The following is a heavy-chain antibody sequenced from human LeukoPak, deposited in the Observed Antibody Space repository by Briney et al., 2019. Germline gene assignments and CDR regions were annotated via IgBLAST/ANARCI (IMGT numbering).Heavy chain of an antibody. CDR2: IIGDSRYI. D-gene: IGHD2-2*01. CDR3: ARAPTVLVGYCSSSSCQADY. V-gene: IGHV3-21*01. Sequence: PGGSLRLSCAASGFTFRSYSMNWVRQAPGKGLGWVSAIIGDSRYIYYADSVRGRFTISRDNAENSLYLQMHSLRVEDTAVYYCARAPTVLVGYCSSSSCQADYWGQGTLVTVSS. CDR1: GFTFRSYS. J-gene: IGHJ4*02.